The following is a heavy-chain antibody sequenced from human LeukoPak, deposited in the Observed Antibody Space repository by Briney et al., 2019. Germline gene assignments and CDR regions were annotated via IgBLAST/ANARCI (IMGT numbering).Heavy chain of an antibody. CDR1: GYTFTSYY. Sequence: GASVKVSCKASGYTFTSYYMHWVRQAPGQGLEWMGIINPSGGSTSYAQKFQGRVTMTRDTSTSTVYMELSSLRSEDTAVYYCVFWSAKNWFDPWGQGTLVTVSS. CDR3: VFWSAKNWFDP. V-gene: IGHV1-46*01. J-gene: IGHJ5*02. CDR2: INPSGGST. D-gene: IGHD3/OR15-3a*01.